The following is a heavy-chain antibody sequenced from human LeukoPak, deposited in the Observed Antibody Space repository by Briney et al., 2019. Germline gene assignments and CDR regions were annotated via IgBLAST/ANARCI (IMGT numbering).Heavy chain of an antibody. CDR2: ISGSGGST. Sequence: GGSLRLSCAASGFTFSSYAMSWVRQAPGKGLEWVSTISGSGGSTYYADSVKGRFTISRDNSKNTLHLQMNSLRAEDTAVYYCAKFRYYYDSSDYFDYWGQGTLVTVSS. D-gene: IGHD3-22*01. V-gene: IGHV3-23*01. CDR3: AKFRYYYDSSDYFDY. CDR1: GFTFSSYA. J-gene: IGHJ4*02.